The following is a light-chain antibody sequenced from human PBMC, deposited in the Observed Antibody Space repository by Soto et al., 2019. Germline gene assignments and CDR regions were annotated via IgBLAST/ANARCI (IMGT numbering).Light chain of an antibody. CDR2: GAS. CDR1: QSISSS. J-gene: IGKJ4*01. V-gene: IGKV1-39*01. Sequence: IQMTQSPSSLSASVGDRVTITCRASQSISSSLNWYQQKPGKAPKLLIYGASSLQSGVPSRFSGSGSGTDFTLTISSLKPEDFASYYCQQSYSMPLAFGGGTNVDIK. CDR3: QQSYSMPLA.